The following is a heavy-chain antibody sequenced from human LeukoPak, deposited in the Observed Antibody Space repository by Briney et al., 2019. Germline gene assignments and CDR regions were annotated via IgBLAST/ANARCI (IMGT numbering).Heavy chain of an antibody. CDR2: ISSSSSYI. D-gene: IGHD5-24*01. J-gene: IGHJ4*02. CDR1: GFTFSSYS. CDR3: ARHSVQLWSKYYFDF. Sequence: GGSLRLSCAASGFTFSSYSMNWVRQAPGKGLEWVSSISSSSSYIYYADSVKGRFTISRDNAKNSLYLQMNSLRAEDTAIYYCARHSVQLWSKYYFDFWGQGTLVTVSS. V-gene: IGHV3-21*01.